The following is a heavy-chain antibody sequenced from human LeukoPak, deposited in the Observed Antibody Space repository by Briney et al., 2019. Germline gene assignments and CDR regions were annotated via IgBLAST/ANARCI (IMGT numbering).Heavy chain of an antibody. CDR2: ISSSGSTI. D-gene: IGHD3-22*01. CDR1: GFTFSDYY. Sequence: PGGSLRLSCAASGFTFSDYYMSWIRQAPGKGLEWVSYISSSGSTIYYADSVKGRFTISRDNSKNTLYLQMNSLRAEDTAVYYCARSEVVVITAYYYYGMDVWGQGTTVTVSS. V-gene: IGHV3-11*04. CDR3: ARSEVVVITAYYYYGMDV. J-gene: IGHJ6*02.